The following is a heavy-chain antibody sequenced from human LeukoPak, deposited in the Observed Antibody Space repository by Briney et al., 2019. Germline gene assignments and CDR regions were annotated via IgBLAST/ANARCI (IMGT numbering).Heavy chain of an antibody. CDR2: ISYDGSNK. V-gene: IGHV3-30-3*01. Sequence: GGSLRLSGAASGFTFSSYAMHWVRQAPGKGLEWVAVISYDGSNKYYADSVKGRFTISRDNSKNTLYLQMNSLRAEDTAVYYCARDQYSSSWDDAFDIWGQGTMVTVSS. CDR1: GFTFSSYA. J-gene: IGHJ3*02. CDR3: ARDQYSSSWDDAFDI. D-gene: IGHD6-13*01.